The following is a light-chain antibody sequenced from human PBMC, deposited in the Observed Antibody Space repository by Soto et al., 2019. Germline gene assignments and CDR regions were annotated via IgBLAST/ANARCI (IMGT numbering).Light chain of an antibody. CDR2: DAS. Sequence: EIVLTQSPGTLSLSPGERATLSCRASQRISNSYLAWYQQKPGQAPRLLLYDASSRATGIPDRVSGGGSGTDFTLPISRLEPEDFAVYYCQQYARPPFAFGQGTKVDIK. J-gene: IGKJ2*01. V-gene: IGKV3-20*01. CDR1: QRISNSY. CDR3: QQYARPPFA.